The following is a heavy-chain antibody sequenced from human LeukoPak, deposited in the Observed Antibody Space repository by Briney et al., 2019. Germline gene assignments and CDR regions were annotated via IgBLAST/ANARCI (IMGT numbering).Heavy chain of an antibody. V-gene: IGHV2-5*02. Sequence: SGPTLVNPTQTLTLTCTFSGFSLSTSGVGVGWIRQPPGKALEWLALIYWDDDKRYSPSLKSRLTITKDTSKNQVVLTMTNMDPVDTATYYCAHARGGLQFPGHWGQGTLVTVSS. CDR2: IYWDDDK. CDR3: AHARGGLQFPGH. J-gene: IGHJ4*02. CDR1: GFSLSTSGVG. D-gene: IGHD4-11*01.